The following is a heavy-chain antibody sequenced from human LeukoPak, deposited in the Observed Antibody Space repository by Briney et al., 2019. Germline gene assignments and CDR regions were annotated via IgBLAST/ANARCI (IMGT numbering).Heavy chain of an antibody. CDR2: IKSKTDGGTT. Sequence: GGSLRLSCAASGFTFSSYSMNWVRQAPGKGLEWVGRIKSKTDGGTTDYAAPVKGRFTISRDDSKNTLYLQMNSPKTEDTAVYYCTTGLRITMVGETFDYWGQGTLVTVSS. CDR1: GFTFSSYS. CDR3: TTGLRITMVGETFDY. D-gene: IGHD3-10*01. V-gene: IGHV3-15*01. J-gene: IGHJ4*02.